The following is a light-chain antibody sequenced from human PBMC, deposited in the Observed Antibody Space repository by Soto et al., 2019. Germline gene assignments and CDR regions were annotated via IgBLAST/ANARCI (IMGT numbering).Light chain of an antibody. Sequence: QSVLTQPPSGSGAPGQRVTISCTGSSSNIGANYDVHWYQQLPGTAPKLLIYGNSNRPSGVPDRFSGSKSGTSASLAITGLQAEDEADYYCQSYDSSLSGVVFGGGTKLTVL. J-gene: IGLJ2*01. CDR3: QSYDSSLSGVV. CDR1: SSNIGANYD. V-gene: IGLV1-40*01. CDR2: GNS.